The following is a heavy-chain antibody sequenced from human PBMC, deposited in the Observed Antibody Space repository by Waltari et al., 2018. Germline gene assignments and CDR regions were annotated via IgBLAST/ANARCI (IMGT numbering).Heavy chain of an antibody. CDR1: AFTFTVYG. D-gene: IGHD6-19*01. V-gene: IGHV3-20*04. CDR2: INWSGART. Sequence: EVQLVESGGGMVRPGGSLRLSCAASAFTFTVYGMCWFRQVPGKGLEWVSVINWSGARTSYADSVMCRFTVSRDNAMNFLYLEMSSLRAEDTALYYCVREVFGSGWRESYFFDYWGQGTLVTVSS. J-gene: IGHJ4*02. CDR3: VREVFGSGWRESYFFDY.